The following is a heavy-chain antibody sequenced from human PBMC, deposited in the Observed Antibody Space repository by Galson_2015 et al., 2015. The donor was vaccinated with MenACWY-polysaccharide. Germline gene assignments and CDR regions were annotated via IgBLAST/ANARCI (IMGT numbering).Heavy chain of an antibody. CDR2: ISANTGGT. J-gene: IGHJ4*02. CDR1: GYTFTDYY. Sequence: SCKASGYTFTDYYIHWVRQAPGQGLEWMGWISANTGGTNNAPKFQGRVTMTRDTSISTAYMELSRLKSDDTAVYYCARRPSSWESFDYWGQGTLVTVSS. V-gene: IGHV1-2*02. CDR3: ARRPSSWESFDY. D-gene: IGHD6-13*01.